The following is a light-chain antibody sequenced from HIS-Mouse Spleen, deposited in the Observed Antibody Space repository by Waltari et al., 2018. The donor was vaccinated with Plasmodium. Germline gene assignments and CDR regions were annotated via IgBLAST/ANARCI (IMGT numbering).Light chain of an antibody. J-gene: IGKJ3*01. Sequence: DIQMTQSPSSLSASVGDRVTITCQARQDISNYLNWYQQKPGKAPKLLIYDASNLETGVPSRFSGSGSGTDFTFTSSSLQPEDIATYYGQQYDNLPPAFTFGPGTKVDIK. CDR3: QQYDNLPPAFT. CDR1: QDISNY. CDR2: DAS. V-gene: IGKV1-33*01.